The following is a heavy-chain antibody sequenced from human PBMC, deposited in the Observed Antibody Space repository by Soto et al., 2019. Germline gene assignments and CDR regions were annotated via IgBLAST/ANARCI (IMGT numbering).Heavy chain of an antibody. Sequence: GGSLRLSCAASGFTFNNYGMHWVRQAPGKGLEWVSLISYDGVDEYYADSVKGRFTISRDNSKNTLYLQMNSLRAEDTAVYYCAKDSRLRYFDWMFDYWGQGTLVTVSS. V-gene: IGHV3-30*18. J-gene: IGHJ4*02. CDR2: ISYDGVDE. D-gene: IGHD3-9*01. CDR1: GFTFNNYG. CDR3: AKDSRLRYFDWMFDY.